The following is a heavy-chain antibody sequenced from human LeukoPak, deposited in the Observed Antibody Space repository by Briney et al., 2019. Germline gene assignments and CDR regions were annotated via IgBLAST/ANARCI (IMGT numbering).Heavy chain of an antibody. J-gene: IGHJ5*02. V-gene: IGHV3-48*01. CDR1: GFTFSSYS. CDR3: ARAADGSTWFDP. D-gene: IGHD5-24*01. CDR2: ISSSRGSM. Sequence: QTGGSLRLSCAASGFTFSSYSMNWVRQAPGKGLEWISYISSSRGSMFYADSVKGRFTISRDNAKNSLYLQMNSLRVEDTAVYYCARAADGSTWFDPWGQGTLVTVSS.